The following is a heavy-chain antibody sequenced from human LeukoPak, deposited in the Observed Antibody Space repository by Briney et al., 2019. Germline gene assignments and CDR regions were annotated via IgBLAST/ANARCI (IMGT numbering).Heavy chain of an antibody. J-gene: IGHJ4*02. CDR2: IYYSGST. CDR1: GGSFSGYY. Sequence: ETLSLTCAVYGGSFSGYYWSWIRQPPGKGLEWIGYIYYSGSTNYNPSLKSRVTISVDTSKNQFSLKLSPVTAADTAVYYCARAYGDYDDFDYWGQGTLVTVSS. V-gene: IGHV4-59*01. D-gene: IGHD4-17*01. CDR3: ARAYGDYDDFDY.